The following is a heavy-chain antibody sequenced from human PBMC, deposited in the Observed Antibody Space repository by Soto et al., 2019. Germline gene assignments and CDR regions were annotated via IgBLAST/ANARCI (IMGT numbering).Heavy chain of an antibody. CDR2: ISGSGGST. CDR3: GQGVGRSGWRVGAYYYYGMDV. J-gene: IGHJ6*02. V-gene: IGHV3-23*01. Sequence: EVQLLESGGGLVQPGGSLRLSCAASGFTFSSYAMSWVRQAPGKGLEWVSAISGSGGSTYYADSVKGRFTISRDNSKNSLSLRMNSLIAEDTAVYYCGQGVGRSGWRVGAYYYYGMDVLGQGTTVTVPS. CDR1: GFTFSSYA. D-gene: IGHD6-19*01.